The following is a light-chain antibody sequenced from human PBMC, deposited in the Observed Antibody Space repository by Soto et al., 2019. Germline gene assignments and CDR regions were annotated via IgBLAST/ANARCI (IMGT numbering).Light chain of an antibody. Sequence: EIVLTQSPGTLSLSPGERATLSCRASQSVSSSYLAWYQQKPGQGPRLLIYGASSRATGIPDRFSGSGSGTDFTLTISRVEPEDFALYYCHQFGYSPRTFGQGTKVE. V-gene: IGKV3-20*01. CDR1: QSVSSSY. J-gene: IGKJ1*01. CDR2: GAS. CDR3: HQFGYSPRT.